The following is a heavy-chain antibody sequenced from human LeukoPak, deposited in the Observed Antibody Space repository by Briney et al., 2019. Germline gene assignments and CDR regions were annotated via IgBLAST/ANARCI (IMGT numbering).Heavy chain of an antibody. J-gene: IGHJ4*02. V-gene: IGHV3-33*01. CDR3: ARRRDFFDY. CDR2: IWYDGSNK. CDR1: GFTFSSYG. Sequence: PGGSLRLSCAASGFTFSSYGMHWVRQAPGKGLEWVAAIWYDGSNKYYADSVKGRFTISRDNSKNTLYLQMNSLRAEDTAVYYCARRRDFFDYWGQGTLVTVSS.